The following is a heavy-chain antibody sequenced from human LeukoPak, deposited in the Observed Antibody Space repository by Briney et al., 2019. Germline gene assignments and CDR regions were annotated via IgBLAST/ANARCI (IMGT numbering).Heavy chain of an antibody. D-gene: IGHD6-19*01. CDR2: INSDGSST. CDR3: AREQQWLPYYFDY. V-gene: IGHV3-74*01. Sequence: GGSLRLSCAASGFTFSSYWMHWVRQAPGKGLVWVSRINSDGSSTSYADSVKGRFTISRDNAKNTLYLQMNSLRAEDTAVYYCAREQQWLPYYFDYWGQGTLVTVSS. J-gene: IGHJ4*02. CDR1: GFTFSSYW.